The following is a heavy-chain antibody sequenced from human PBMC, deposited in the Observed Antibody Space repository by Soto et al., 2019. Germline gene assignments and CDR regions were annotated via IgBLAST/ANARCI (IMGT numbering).Heavy chain of an antibody. CDR1: GGSISSGGYS. Sequence: SETLSLTCAVSGGSISSGGYSWSWIRQPPGKGLEWIGYIYHSGSTYYNPSLKSRVTISVDTSKNQFSLKLSSVTAADTAVYYCARVSGRNLYYYYGMDVWGQGTTVTVSS. J-gene: IGHJ6*02. CDR3: ARVSGRNLYYYYGMDV. V-gene: IGHV4-30-2*01. CDR2: IYHSGST. D-gene: IGHD1-1*01.